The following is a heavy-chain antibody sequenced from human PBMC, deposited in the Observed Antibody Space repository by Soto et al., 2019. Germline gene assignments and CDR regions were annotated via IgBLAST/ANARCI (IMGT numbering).Heavy chain of an antibody. J-gene: IGHJ6*02. Sequence: SETLSLTCTVSGGSISSGDYYWSWIRQPPGKGLEWIGYIYYSGSTYYNPSLKSRVTISVDTSKNQFSLKLSSVTAADTAVYYCARGSSNTAMGSSYYYYGMDVWGQGTTVTVSS. CDR2: IYYSGST. CDR3: ARGSSNTAMGSSYYYYGMDV. V-gene: IGHV4-30-4*01. CDR1: GGSISSGDYY. D-gene: IGHD5-18*01.